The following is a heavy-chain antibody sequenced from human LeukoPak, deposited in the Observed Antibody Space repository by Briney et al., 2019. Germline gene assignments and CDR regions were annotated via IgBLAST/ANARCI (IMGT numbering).Heavy chain of an antibody. CDR3: ASSEYSSSSPDY. J-gene: IGHJ4*02. Sequence: PSETLSLTCTVSGGSISSYYWSWIRQPPGKGLEWIGYIYYSGSTNYNPSLKSRVTISVDTSKNQFSLKLSSVTAAYTAVCYCASSEYSSSSPDYWGQGTLVTVSS. V-gene: IGHV4-59*01. CDR2: IYYSGST. CDR1: GGSISSYY. D-gene: IGHD6-6*01.